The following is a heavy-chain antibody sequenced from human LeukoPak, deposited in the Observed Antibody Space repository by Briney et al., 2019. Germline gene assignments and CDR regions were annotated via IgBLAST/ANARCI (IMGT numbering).Heavy chain of an antibody. Sequence: PGRSLRLSCAASGFTFSSYTLHWVRQGPDKGLEWVAVISYDGSNKYYTDPVKGRFTISRDNSKNTLYLQMNSLRAEDTAVYYCGSISGGPSGDFWGQGTLVTVSS. J-gene: IGHJ4*02. CDR3: GSISGGPSGDF. V-gene: IGHV3-30-3*01. CDR2: ISYDGSNK. CDR1: GFTFSSYT. D-gene: IGHD3-10*01.